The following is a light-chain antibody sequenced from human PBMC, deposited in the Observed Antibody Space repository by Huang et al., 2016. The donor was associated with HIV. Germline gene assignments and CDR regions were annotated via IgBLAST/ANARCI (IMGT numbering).Light chain of an antibody. V-gene: IGKV3-15*01. Sequence: EIVLTQSPATLSVSPGERATLSCRASQSVSRNLAWYQQKPGQTPRLLIYGAFTRATGIPARFSGSGSGTEFTLTISSLQSEDFAVYYCQQYNDWRTFGPGTKVEIK. CDR2: GAF. CDR1: QSVSRN. J-gene: IGKJ1*01. CDR3: QQYNDWRT.